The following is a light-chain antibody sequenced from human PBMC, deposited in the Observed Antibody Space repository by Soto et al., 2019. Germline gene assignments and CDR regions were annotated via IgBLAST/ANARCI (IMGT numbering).Light chain of an antibody. Sequence: DIQMTQSPSTLSAFVGDRVTITCRASQSISPWLAWYQQKAGKAPKLLIYQTSRLQSGVPSRFGGSGSGTEFTLTISSLQAEDFATYYCQQYNTWSTWTFGQGTKVEIK. CDR3: QQYNTWSTWT. V-gene: IGKV1-5*03. J-gene: IGKJ1*01. CDR2: QTS. CDR1: QSISPW.